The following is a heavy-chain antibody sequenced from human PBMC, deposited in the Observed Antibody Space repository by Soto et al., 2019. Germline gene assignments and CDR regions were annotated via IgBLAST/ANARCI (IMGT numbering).Heavy chain of an antibody. CDR3: ARRLDDTPETFFNWFDP. J-gene: IGHJ5*02. Sequence: QVQLQESGPGLVKPSQTLSLTCTVSGGSINTGGYYWGWIRHLPGEGLEWIGHIFYTGTAYYNPSLRSSGTLSIDTSANQFSLHMYSVTAADTAMYYCARRLDDTPETFFNWFDPWGQGILVTVSS. CDR1: GGSINTGGYY. CDR2: IFYTGTA. D-gene: IGHD2-15*01. V-gene: IGHV4-31*03.